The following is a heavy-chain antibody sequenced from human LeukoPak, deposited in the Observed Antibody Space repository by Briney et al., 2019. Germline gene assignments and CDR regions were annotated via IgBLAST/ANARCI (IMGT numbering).Heavy chain of an antibody. V-gene: IGHV3-48*01. D-gene: IGHD3-3*01. CDR1: GFTFSSYS. Sequence: GGSLRLSCAASGFTFSSYSMNCVRQAPGKGLEWVSYISSSSSTIYYADSVKGRFTISRDNAKNSLYLQMNSLRAEDTAVYYCARDAVNYDFWSGYLSLYYMDVWGKGTTVTVSS. CDR2: ISSSSSTI. CDR3: ARDAVNYDFWSGYLSLYYMDV. J-gene: IGHJ6*03.